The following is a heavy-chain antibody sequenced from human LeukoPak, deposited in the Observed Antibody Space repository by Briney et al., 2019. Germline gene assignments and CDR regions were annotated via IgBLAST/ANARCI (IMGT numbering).Heavy chain of an antibody. D-gene: IGHD2-2*02. CDR1: GYTFTSYG. J-gene: IGHJ4*02. CDR3: ARERYCSSTSCYTRFDY. Sequence: ASVKVSCKASGYTFTSYGISWVRQAPGQGLEWTGWISAYNGNTNYAQKLQGRVTMTTDTSTSTAYMELRSLRSDDTAVYYCARERYCSSTSCYTRFDYWGQGTLVTVSS. V-gene: IGHV1-18*01. CDR2: ISAYNGNT.